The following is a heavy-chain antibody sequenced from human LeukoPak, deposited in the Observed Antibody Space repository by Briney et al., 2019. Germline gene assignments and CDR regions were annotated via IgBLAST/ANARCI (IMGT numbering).Heavy chain of an antibody. CDR2: IYYSGST. Sequence: SSETLSLTCTVSGGSISSSSYYWGWIRQPPGKGLEWIGSIYYSGSTYYNPSLKSRVTISVDTSKNQFSLKLSSVTAADTAVYYCARLWFGDPPRWFDPWGQGTLVTVSS. J-gene: IGHJ5*02. V-gene: IGHV4-39*07. CDR3: ARLWFGDPPRWFDP. CDR1: GGSISSSSYY. D-gene: IGHD3-10*01.